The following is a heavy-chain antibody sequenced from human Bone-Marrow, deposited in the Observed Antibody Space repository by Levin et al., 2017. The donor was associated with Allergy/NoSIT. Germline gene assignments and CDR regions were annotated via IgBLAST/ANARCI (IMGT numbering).Heavy chain of an antibody. J-gene: IGHJ4*02. D-gene: IGHD2-2*01. Sequence: GGSLRLSCAASGFTFSNYAMSWVRQAPGKGLEWVATVSGSGATTYYAGSVKGRFTISRDNSKNTLYLQMNSLRAEDTALFYCAKPPYMGSCLGYYDYWGQGILVTVSS. V-gene: IGHV3-23*01. CDR1: GFTFSNYA. CDR3: AKPPYMGSCLGYYDY. CDR2: VSGSGATT.